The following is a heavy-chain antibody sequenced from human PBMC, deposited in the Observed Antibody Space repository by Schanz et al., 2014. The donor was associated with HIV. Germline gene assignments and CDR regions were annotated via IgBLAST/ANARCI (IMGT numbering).Heavy chain of an antibody. Sequence: EVQLVESGGGLVKPGGSLRLSCAASGLTFSSYWMSWVRQTPGKGREWVSYIRGSNSTTYYADSVKGRFTISGDNAYKSLYLQMNSLRAEDTAVYYCARGLTRYSSGWYHFDYWGQGTLVSVSS. D-gene: IGHD6-19*01. CDR2: IRGSNSTT. CDR1: GLTFSSYW. V-gene: IGHV3-48*04. J-gene: IGHJ4*02. CDR3: ARGLTRYSSGWYHFDY.